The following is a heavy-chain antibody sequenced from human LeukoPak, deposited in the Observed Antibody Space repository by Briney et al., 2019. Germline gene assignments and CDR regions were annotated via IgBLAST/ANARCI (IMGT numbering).Heavy chain of an antibody. V-gene: IGHV3-23*01. CDR3: AKDGRDGDYASHFY. D-gene: IGHD4-17*01. CDR2: ISASGAGT. J-gene: IGHJ4*02. CDR1: GFTFSSYA. Sequence: PGGSLRLSCAASGFTFSSYAMSWVRQAPRKGLEWVSSISASGAGTFYADSEEGRFTISRDNAKNTLYLQLSRLRAEDTAIYYCAKDGRDGDYASHFYWGQGTLVTVSS.